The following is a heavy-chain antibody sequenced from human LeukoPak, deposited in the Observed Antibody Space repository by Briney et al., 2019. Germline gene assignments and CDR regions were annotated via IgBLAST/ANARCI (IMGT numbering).Heavy chain of an antibody. CDR2: IRYDGSNK. V-gene: IGHV3-30*02. CDR1: GFTFSSYG. J-gene: IGHJ4*02. D-gene: IGHD5-18*01. Sequence: GGSLRLSCAASGFTFSSYGMHWVRQAPGKGLGWVAFIRYDGSNKYYADSVKGRFTISRDNSKNTLYLQMNSLRAEDTAVYYCARDPPDTAMVFDYWGQGTLVTVSS. CDR3: ARDPPDTAMVFDY.